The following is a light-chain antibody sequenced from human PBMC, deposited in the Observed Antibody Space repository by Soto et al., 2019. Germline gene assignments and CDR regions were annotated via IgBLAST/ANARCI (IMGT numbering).Light chain of an antibody. CDR2: AAS. Sequence: DSQMSQSQSSVTASEGDRVTITCRASQSISSYLNWYQQKPGKAPKLLIYAASSLQSGVPSRFSGSGSGTDFTLTICRLQPEDFATFYGQQSYSTAWTFGQGTKVDIK. CDR1: QSISSY. V-gene: IGKV1-39*01. J-gene: IGKJ1*01. CDR3: QQSYSTAWT.